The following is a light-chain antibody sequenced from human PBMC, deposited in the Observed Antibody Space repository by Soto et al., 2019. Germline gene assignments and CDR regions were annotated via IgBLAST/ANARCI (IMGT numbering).Light chain of an antibody. CDR3: QQYNSPPGFT. Sequence: DIQMTQSPSTLSASVGDRVTITCRASQSISSWLAWYQQKPGKAPKLLIYKASSLESGVPSRFSGSGHGTEFTLTISSLQPDDFATYYCQQYNSPPGFTFGPGTKVDIK. J-gene: IGKJ3*01. CDR1: QSISSW. CDR2: KAS. V-gene: IGKV1-5*03.